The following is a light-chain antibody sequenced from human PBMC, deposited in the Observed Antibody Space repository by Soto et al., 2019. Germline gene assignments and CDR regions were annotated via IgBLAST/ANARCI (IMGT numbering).Light chain of an antibody. V-gene: IGKV3-15*01. Sequence: EIVLTQSPATLSVSPGERATLSCRASQSVSSKLAWYQQKPGLAPRLLIYDVSTRATGIPARFSGSGSGTEFTLTISSLQSEDFAVYYCQQYNNWPPITFGQGTKVEIK. CDR1: QSVSSK. CDR3: QQYNNWPPIT. J-gene: IGKJ2*01. CDR2: DVS.